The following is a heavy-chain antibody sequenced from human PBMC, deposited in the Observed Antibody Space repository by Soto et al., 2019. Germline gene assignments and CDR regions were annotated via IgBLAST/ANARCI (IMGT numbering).Heavy chain of an antibody. J-gene: IGHJ6*02. Sequence: SVKVSCKASGGTFSSYAISWLRQAPGQGLEWMGGIIPVFGTTNYEQNFQGRVTISADGSTSTAYMELSSLRSADTSVYYCATSSPYIFIGTPDGNHYYYAMDVWGQGTKVTVSS. CDR2: IIPVFGTT. D-gene: IGHD6-6*01. V-gene: IGHV1-69*13. CDR1: GGTFSSYA. CDR3: ATSSPYIFIGTPDGNHYYYAMDV.